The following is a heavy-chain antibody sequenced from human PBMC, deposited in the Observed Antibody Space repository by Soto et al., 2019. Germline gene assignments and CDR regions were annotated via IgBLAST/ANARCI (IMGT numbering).Heavy chain of an antibody. J-gene: IGHJ4*02. CDR3: VKGGASYTSCWYAN. CDR2: IWYDGSNK. CDR1: GFTFSSYG. Sequence: PGGSLRLSCAASGFTFSSYGMHLVRQAPGKGLEWVAVIWYDGSNKYYADSVKGRFTISRDNSKDTLYLQMTSLRVEDTALYHCVKGGASYTSCWYANWGQGILVTVSS. D-gene: IGHD6-13*01. V-gene: IGHV3-33*06.